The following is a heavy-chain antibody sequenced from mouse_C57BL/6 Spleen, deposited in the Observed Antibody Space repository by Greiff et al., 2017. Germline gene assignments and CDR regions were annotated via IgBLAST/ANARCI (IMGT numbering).Heavy chain of an antibody. D-gene: IGHD1-2*01. CDR1: GFNIKDDY. Sequence: VQLQQSGAELVRPGASVKLSCTASGFNIKDDYMHWVKQRPEQGLEWIGWIDPENGDTEYASKFQGKATITADTSSNTAYLQLSSLTSEDTAVCYCATGLLRPYWGQGTLVTVSA. CDR2: IDPENGDT. V-gene: IGHV14-4*01. CDR3: ATGLLRPY. J-gene: IGHJ3*01.